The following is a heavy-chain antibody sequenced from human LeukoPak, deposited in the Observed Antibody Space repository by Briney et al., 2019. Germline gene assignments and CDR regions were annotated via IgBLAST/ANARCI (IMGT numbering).Heavy chain of an antibody. J-gene: IGHJ4*02. Sequence: ASVKVSCKASGYTFTSYAISWVRQAPGQGLEWMGWMIAYNGNSIYAQNLQGRVTMTTDTSTSTAYMELGSLRSDDTAVYYCARDRAYSGDYYPFDYWGQGTLVTVSS. CDR1: GYTFTSYA. V-gene: IGHV1-18*01. CDR3: ARDRAYSGDYYPFDY. D-gene: IGHD1-26*01. CDR2: MIAYNGNS.